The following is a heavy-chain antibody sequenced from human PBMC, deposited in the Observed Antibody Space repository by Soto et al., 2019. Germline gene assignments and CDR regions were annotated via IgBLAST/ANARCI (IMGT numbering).Heavy chain of an antibody. CDR3: AGPVGTGTTRKYYYGMDV. V-gene: IGHV4-59*01. Sequence: SETLSLTCTASGGSISSYYWSWIRQPPGKGLEWIGYIYYSGSTNYNPSLKSRVTISVDTSKNQFSLKLSSVTAADTAVYYCAGPVGTGTTRKYYYGMDVWGQGTTVTVSS. CDR2: IYYSGST. J-gene: IGHJ6*02. CDR1: GGSISSYY. D-gene: IGHD1-7*01.